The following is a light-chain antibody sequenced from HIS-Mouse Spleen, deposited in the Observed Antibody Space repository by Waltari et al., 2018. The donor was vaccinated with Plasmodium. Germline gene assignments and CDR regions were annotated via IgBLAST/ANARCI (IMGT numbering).Light chain of an antibody. Sequence: EIVMTQPPATLSVSPGERATLSCRASQSVSSNLAWSQQKPGQAPRLLIYGASTRATGSPARFSVSGSGTEFTLTISSLQSEDFAVYYCQQYNNWSFTFGPGTKVDIK. CDR2: GAS. J-gene: IGKJ3*01. V-gene: IGKV3-15*01. CDR3: QQYNNWSFT. CDR1: QSVSSN.